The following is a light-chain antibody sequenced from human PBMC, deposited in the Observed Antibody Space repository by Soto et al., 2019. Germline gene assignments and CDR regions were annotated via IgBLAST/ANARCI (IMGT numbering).Light chain of an antibody. V-gene: IGLV1-40*01. CDR3: QSYDSRGYV. Sequence: QSVLTQPPSVSGXPXXXXTXXCTXSXXNIGAGYDVHWYQQLPGTAPKLLIYGNSNRPSGFPDRFSGSKSGTSASLAITGLQAEDEADYYCQSYDSRGYVFGTGTKLT. CDR1: XXNIGAGYD. CDR2: GNS. J-gene: IGLJ1*01.